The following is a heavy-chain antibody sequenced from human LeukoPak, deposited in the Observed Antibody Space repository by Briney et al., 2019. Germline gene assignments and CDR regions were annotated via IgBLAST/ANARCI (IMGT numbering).Heavy chain of an antibody. V-gene: IGHV1-3*01. CDR3: AREAWGGKFDY. CDR2: INAGNGDT. J-gene: IGHJ4*02. D-gene: IGHD4-23*01. Sequence: ASVKVSCKASGYTFTTHGIHWVRQAPGQRLEWMGLINAGNGDTKYSQKLQDRVTITRDTSASTAYLELSSLSSEDTAVYYCAREAWGGKFDYWGQGTLVTVSS. CDR1: GYTFTTHG.